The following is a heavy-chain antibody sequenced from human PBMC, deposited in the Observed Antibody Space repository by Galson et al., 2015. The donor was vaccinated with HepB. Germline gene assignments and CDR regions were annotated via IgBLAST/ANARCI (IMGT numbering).Heavy chain of an antibody. J-gene: IGHJ4*02. V-gene: IGHV1-69*10. CDR3: ARSNCSSTSCYGSLDY. CDR1: GGTFSSYA. Sequence: SVKVSCKASGGTFSSYAISWVRQAPGQGLEWMGGIIPILGIANYAQKFQGRVTITADKSTSTAYMELSSLRSEDTAVYYCARSNCSSTSCYGSLDYWGQGTLVTVSS. CDR2: IIPILGIA. D-gene: IGHD2-2*01.